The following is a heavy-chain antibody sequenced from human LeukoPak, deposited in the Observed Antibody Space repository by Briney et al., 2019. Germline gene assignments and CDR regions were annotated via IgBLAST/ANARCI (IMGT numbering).Heavy chain of an antibody. Sequence: PSETLSLTCAVYGGSFSGYYWSWIRQPPGKGLEWIGEINHSGSTNYNPSLKSRVTISVDTSKNQFSLKLSSVTAADTAVYYCARRQPRYSSSWYASHYYYMDVWGKGTTVTISS. V-gene: IGHV4-34*01. CDR3: ARRQPRYSSSWYASHYYYMDV. D-gene: IGHD6-13*01. CDR2: INHSGST. CDR1: GGSFSGYY. J-gene: IGHJ6*03.